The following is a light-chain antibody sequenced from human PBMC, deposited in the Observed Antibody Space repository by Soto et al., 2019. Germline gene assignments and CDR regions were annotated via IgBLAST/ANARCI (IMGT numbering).Light chain of an antibody. Sequence: EIVLTQSPGTLSLSPGERATLSCRASQSITNNYLAWYQQNPGRAHRLLIYGASSRATGIPDRFSGSGSGTDFTLTISRLEPEDFAMYYCKQYGYLVTFGGGTKLEIK. CDR1: QSITNNY. CDR3: KQYGYLVT. CDR2: GAS. V-gene: IGKV3-20*01. J-gene: IGKJ4*01.